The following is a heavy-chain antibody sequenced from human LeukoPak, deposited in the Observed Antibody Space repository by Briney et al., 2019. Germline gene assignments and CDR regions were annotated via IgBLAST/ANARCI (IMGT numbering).Heavy chain of an antibody. CDR2: IYTSGST. D-gene: IGHD3-10*01. CDR3: ARGGLLLWFGELLSHAFDI. CDR1: GGSISSGSYY. Sequence: SQTLSLTCTVSGGSISSGSYYWSWIRQPAGKGLEWIGRIYTSGSTNYNPSLKSRVTISVDTSKNQFSLRLSSVTAADTAVYYCARGGLLLWFGELLSHAFDIWGQGTMVTVSS. J-gene: IGHJ3*02. V-gene: IGHV4-61*02.